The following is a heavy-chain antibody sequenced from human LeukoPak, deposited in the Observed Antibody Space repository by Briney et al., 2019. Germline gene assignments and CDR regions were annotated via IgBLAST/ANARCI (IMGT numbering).Heavy chain of an antibody. CDR3: ARGRLGIYYGSGSYRY. V-gene: IGHV4-34*01. CDR1: GGSFSGYY. CDR2: INHSGST. D-gene: IGHD3-10*01. J-gene: IGHJ4*02. Sequence: SETLSLTCAVYGGSFSGYYWSWIRQPPGEGLEWIGEINHSGSTNYNPSLKSRVTISVDTSKNQFSLKLSSVTAADTAVYYCARGRLGIYYGSGSYRYWGQGTLVTVSS.